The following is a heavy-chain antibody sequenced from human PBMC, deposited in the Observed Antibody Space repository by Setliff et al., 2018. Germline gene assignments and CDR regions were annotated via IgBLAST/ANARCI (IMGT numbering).Heavy chain of an antibody. Sequence: ASVKVSCKVSGYTLTELSRHWVRQAPGKGLEWMGGFDPEDGETIYAQKFQGRVTMTEDTSTDTAYMELSSLRSDDTAVYYCARDRGWELLVAFDIWGQGTMVTVSS. J-gene: IGHJ3*02. CDR2: FDPEDGET. V-gene: IGHV1-24*01. CDR3: ARDRGWELLVAFDI. CDR1: GYTLTELS. D-gene: IGHD1-26*01.